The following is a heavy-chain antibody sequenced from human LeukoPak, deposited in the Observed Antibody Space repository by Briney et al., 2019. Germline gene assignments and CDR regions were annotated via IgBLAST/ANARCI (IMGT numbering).Heavy chain of an antibody. V-gene: IGHV1-2*02. CDR3: ASWSSSWIDY. Sequence: GYXXHWVRXAPGQGLEWMGWINPNSGGTNYAQKFQGRVTMTRDTSISTAYMELSRLRSDDTAVYYCASWSSSWIDYWGQGTLVTVSS. CDR1: GYX. CDR2: INPNSGGT. J-gene: IGHJ4*02. D-gene: IGHD6-13*01.